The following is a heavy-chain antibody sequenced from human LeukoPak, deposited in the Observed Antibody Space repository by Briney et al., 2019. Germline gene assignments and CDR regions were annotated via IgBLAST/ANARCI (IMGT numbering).Heavy chain of an antibody. CDR1: GFSFGDSW. J-gene: IGHJ4*02. V-gene: IGHV3-7*01. CDR3: VRGWAAV. D-gene: IGHD6-13*01. CDR2: IDGGGSLK. Sequence: GGSLRLSCAASGFSFGDSWMSWVRQAPGKGLEWVAFIDGGGSLKQYVDSVKGRFTISRDNAKSSVYLQMNSLRVEDTALYYCVRGWAAVWGQGTPVTVSS.